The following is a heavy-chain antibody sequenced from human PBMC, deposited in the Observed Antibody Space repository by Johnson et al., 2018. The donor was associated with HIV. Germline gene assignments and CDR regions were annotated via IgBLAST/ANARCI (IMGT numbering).Heavy chain of an antibody. V-gene: IGHV3-48*01. Sequence: VQLVESGGVLVQPGGSLRLSCAASGFTVSSNEMSWVRQAPGKGLEWVSSISGSGSTIYYADSVKGRFTISRDKAKNSLYLQMNSLRAEDTAVYYCARDRGYSGSYFGAFDIWGQGTMVTVSS. D-gene: IGHD1-26*01. CDR3: ARDRGYSGSYFGAFDI. J-gene: IGHJ3*02. CDR1: GFTVSSNE. CDR2: ISGSGSTI.